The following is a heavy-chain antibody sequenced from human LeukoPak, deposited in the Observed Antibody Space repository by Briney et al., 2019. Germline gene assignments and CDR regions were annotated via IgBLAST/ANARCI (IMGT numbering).Heavy chain of an antibody. J-gene: IGHJ6*03. CDR3: ARDPEDIVATKGDYYYYYYYMDV. D-gene: IGHD5-12*01. Sequence: ASVKVSCKASGYTFTSYGISWVRQAPGQGLEWMGWISAYNGNTNYAQKLQGRVTMTTDTSTSTAYMELRSLRSDDTAVYYCARDPEDIVATKGDYYYYYYYMDVWGKGTTVTVSS. CDR1: GYTFTSYG. V-gene: IGHV1-18*01. CDR2: ISAYNGNT.